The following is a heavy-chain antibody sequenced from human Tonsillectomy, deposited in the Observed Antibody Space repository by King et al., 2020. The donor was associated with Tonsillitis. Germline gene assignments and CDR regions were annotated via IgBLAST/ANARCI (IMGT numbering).Heavy chain of an antibody. V-gene: IGHV4-61*02. CDR1: GGSISSGSYY. CDR2: IYTIGRT. J-gene: IGHJ6*03. D-gene: IGHD6-6*01. CDR3: AREGYSSSPYYYHYYMDV. Sequence: VQLQESGPGLVKPSQTLSLTCTDSGGSISSGSYYWSWIRQPAGKGLEWLCGIYTIGRTNYQPFHKCRVTVSVDTSKNQFSLTLSPMTAADTAVYYCAREGYSSSPYYYHYYMDVWGKGTTVTVSS.